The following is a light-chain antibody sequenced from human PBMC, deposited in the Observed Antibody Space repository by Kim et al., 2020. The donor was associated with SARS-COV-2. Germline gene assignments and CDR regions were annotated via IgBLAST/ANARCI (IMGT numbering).Light chain of an antibody. CDR1: TIAIKS. CDR2: YNT. J-gene: IGLJ3*02. CDR3: QVWDSDSDNWV. V-gene: IGLV3-21*04. Sequence: ASGKTARVTSGGTTIAIKSVHSSQQKPGKAPLLVTFYNTGRPSGIPARFSDSKSGNTASLTISRVEAGDEADYYCQVWDSDSDNWVFGGGTQLTVL.